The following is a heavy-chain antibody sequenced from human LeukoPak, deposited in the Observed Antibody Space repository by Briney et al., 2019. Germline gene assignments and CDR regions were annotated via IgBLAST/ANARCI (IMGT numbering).Heavy chain of an antibody. CDR3: AREEGVRGLPGY. D-gene: IGHD2-15*01. CDR1: GGSTSGYF. V-gene: IGHV4-4*07. CDR2: LSSNEDT. Sequence: SETLSLTCTVSGGSTSGYFWSWIRQPAGKGLEWIGRLSSNEDTYYNPSLRSRVTMSLDTSKNRFSLTLTSVTAADTAVYYCAREEGVRGLPGYWGQGTLVTVSS. J-gene: IGHJ4*02.